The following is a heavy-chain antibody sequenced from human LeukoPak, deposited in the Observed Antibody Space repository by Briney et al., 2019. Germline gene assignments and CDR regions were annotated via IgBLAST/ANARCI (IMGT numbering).Heavy chain of an antibody. CDR3: AREGFSSSWYAWH. V-gene: IGHV3-48*01. CDR1: GFTFSSYS. Sequence: GGSLRLSCAASGFTFSSYSMNWARQAPGKGLEWVSYISSSSSTIYYADSVKGRFTISRDNAKNSLYLQMNSLRAGDTAVYYCAREGFSSSWYAWHWGQGTLVTVSS. D-gene: IGHD6-13*01. J-gene: IGHJ4*02. CDR2: ISSSSSTI.